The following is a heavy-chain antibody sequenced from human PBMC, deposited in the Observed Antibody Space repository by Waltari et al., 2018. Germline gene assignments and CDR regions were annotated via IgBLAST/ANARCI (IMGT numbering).Heavy chain of an antibody. CDR3: ATGHSTVTTGGTGWFDP. J-gene: IGHJ5*02. Sequence: EVQLVQSGAEVKKPGATVKISCKVSGYTFTDYYMHWVQQAPGKGLEWMGLVDPEDGETIYAEKFQGRVTITADTSTDTGYMELSSLRSEDTAVYYCATGHSTVTTGGTGWFDPWGQGTLVTVSS. CDR2: VDPEDGET. D-gene: IGHD4-4*01. CDR1: GYTFTDYY. V-gene: IGHV1-69-2*01.